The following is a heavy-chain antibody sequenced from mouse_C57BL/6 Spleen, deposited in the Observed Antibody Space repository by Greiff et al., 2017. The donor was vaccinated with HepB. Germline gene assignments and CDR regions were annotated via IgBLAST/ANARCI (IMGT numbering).Heavy chain of an antibody. D-gene: IGHD1-1*02. CDR3: ARDYGPWFAY. Sequence: EVKVVESGGGLVKPGGSLKLSCAASGFTFSDYGMHWVRQAPEKGLEWVAHISSGSSTIYYADTVKGRFTISRDNAKNTLFLQMTSLRSEDTAMYYCARDYGPWFAYWGQGTLVTVSA. CDR2: ISSGSSTI. V-gene: IGHV5-17*01. CDR1: GFTFSDYG. J-gene: IGHJ3*01.